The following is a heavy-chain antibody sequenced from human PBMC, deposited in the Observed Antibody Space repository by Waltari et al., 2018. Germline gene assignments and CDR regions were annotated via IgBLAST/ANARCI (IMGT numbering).Heavy chain of an antibody. CDR2: IYYSGST. V-gene: IGHV4-39*01. J-gene: IGHJ3*02. Sequence: QLQLQESGPGLVKPSETLSLTCTVSGGSISSSSYYWGWIRQPPGKGLEWIGRIYYSGSTYYNPSLKSRVTISVDTSKNQFSLKLSSVTAADTAVYYCATRSYYYGSGRDAFDIWGQGTMVTVSS. CDR3: ATRSYYYGSGRDAFDI. D-gene: IGHD3-10*01. CDR1: GGSISSSSYY.